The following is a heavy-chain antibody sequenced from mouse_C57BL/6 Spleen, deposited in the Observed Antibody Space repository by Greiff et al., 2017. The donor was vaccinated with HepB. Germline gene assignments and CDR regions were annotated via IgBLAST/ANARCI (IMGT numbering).Heavy chain of an antibody. CDR3: TSEDGYYAFAY. CDR1: GFTFSSYA. Sequence: EVMVVESGEGLVKPGGSLKLSCAASGFTFSSYAMSWVRQTPEKRLEWVAYISSGGDYIYYADTVKGRFTISRDNARNTLYLQMSSLKSEDTAMYYCTSEDGYYAFAYWGQGTLVTVSA. J-gene: IGHJ3*01. D-gene: IGHD2-3*01. CDR2: ISSGGDYI. V-gene: IGHV5-9-1*02.